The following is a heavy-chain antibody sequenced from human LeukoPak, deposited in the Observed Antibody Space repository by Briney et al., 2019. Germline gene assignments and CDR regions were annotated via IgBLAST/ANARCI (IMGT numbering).Heavy chain of an antibody. Sequence: GGSLRLSCAASGFTFSSYAMHWVRQAPGKGLEWVAVISYDGSNKYYADSVKGRFTISRDNSKNTLYLQMNSLRAEDTAVYYCARDGPGLLSFDYWGQGTLVTVSS. J-gene: IGHJ4*02. CDR3: ARDGPGLLSFDY. CDR1: GFTFSSYA. D-gene: IGHD2-15*01. CDR2: ISYDGSNK. V-gene: IGHV3-30-3*01.